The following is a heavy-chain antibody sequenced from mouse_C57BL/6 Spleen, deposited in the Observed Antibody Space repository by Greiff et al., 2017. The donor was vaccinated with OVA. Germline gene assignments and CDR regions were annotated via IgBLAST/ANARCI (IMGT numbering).Heavy chain of an antibody. CDR3: ARKEDSSGSFAY. Sequence: VKLMESGAELVRPGTSVKVSCKASGYAFTNYLIEWVKQRPGQGLEWIGVINPGSGGTNYNEKFKGKATLTADKSSSTAYMQLSSLTSEDSAVYFCARKEDSSGSFAYWGQGTLVTVSA. D-gene: IGHD3-2*02. V-gene: IGHV1-54*01. CDR1: GYAFTNYL. J-gene: IGHJ3*01. CDR2: INPGSGGT.